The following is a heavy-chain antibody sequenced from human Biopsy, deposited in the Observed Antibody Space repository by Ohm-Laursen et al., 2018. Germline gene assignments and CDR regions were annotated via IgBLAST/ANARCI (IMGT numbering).Heavy chain of an antibody. D-gene: IGHD1-1*01. CDR1: GHAVTEFS. CDR2: FAPENGKT. CDR3: AADINVWNVNY. J-gene: IGHJ4*02. Sequence: GASVKVSCKVSGHAVTEFSMHWVRQAPGKGLEWMGGFAPENGKTIYAQKFQGRVTMTEDTSTDTAYMELSSLRSEDTAVYYCAADINVWNVNYWGQGTQVTVSS. V-gene: IGHV1-24*01.